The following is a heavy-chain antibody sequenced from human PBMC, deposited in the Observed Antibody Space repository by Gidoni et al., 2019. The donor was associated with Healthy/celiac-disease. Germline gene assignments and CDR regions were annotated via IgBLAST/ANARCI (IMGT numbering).Heavy chain of an antibody. CDR3: ARDARSWGSTSGRFDP. CDR2: ISSSSSYT. V-gene: IGHV3-11*05. CDR1: GFTFSDYY. J-gene: IGHJ5*02. D-gene: IGHD2-2*01. Sequence: QVQLVESGGGLVKPGGSLRLSCAASGFTFSDYYMSWIRQAPGKGLEWVSYISSSSSYTNYADSVKGRFTISRDNAKNSLYLQMNSLRAEDTAVYYCARDARSWGSTSGRFDPWGQGTLVTVSS.